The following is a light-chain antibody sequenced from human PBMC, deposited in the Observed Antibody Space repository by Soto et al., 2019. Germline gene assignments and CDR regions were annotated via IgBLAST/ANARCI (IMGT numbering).Light chain of an antibody. CDR2: EVT. V-gene: IGLV2-14*01. J-gene: IGLJ1*01. Sequence: QSVLTQPASVSGSPGQSITISCTGTSSDVGGYDYVSWYQQHPLKAPKLIIYEVTNRPSGVSSRFSGSKSGNTASLTISGLQADDEADYYCCSYTGSSGDVFGTGTKVNV. CDR1: SSDVGGYDY. CDR3: CSYTGSSGDV.